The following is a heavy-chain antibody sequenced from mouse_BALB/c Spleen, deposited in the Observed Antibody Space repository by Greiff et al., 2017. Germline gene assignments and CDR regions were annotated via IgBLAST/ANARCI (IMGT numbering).Heavy chain of an antibody. D-gene: IGHD1-2*01. CDR3: ARRKNYGRGFDY. CDR2: ILPGSGST. V-gene: IGHV1-9*01. CDR1: GYTFSSYW. Sequence: QVQLKQSGAELMKPGASVKISCKATGYTFSSYWIEWVKQRPGHGLEWIGEILPGSGSTNYNEKFKGKATFTADTSSNTAYMQLSSLTSEDSAVYYCARRKNYGRGFDYWGQGTTLTVSS. J-gene: IGHJ2*01.